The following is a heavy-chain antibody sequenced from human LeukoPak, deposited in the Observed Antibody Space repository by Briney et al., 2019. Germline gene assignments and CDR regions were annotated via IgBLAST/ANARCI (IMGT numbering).Heavy chain of an antibody. V-gene: IGHV4-59*01. J-gene: IGHJ3*02. CDR2: IYYSGST. CDR1: GGSISSYY. D-gene: IGHD2-2*01. Sequence: PSETLSLTCTVSGGSISSYYWSWIRQPPGKGLEWIGYIYYSGSTNYNPSLKSRVTISVDTSKTQFSLKLSSVTAADTAVYYCARNRDCSSTSCFGSGAFDIWGQGTMVTVSS. CDR3: ARNRDCSSTSCFGSGAFDI.